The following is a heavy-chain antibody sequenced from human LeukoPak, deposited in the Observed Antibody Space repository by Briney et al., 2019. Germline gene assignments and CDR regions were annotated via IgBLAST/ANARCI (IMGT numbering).Heavy chain of an antibody. CDR1: GYTFTSYY. J-gene: IGHJ4*02. V-gene: IGHV1-46*01. Sequence: GASVKVSCKASGYTFTSYYMHWVRQAPGQGLEWMGIINPSGGGTSYAQKFQGRVTMTRDMSTSTVYMELSSLRSEDTAVYYCARDSTHYDSTHWGQGTLVTVSS. D-gene: IGHD3-22*01. CDR3: ARDSTHYDSTH. CDR2: INPSGGGT.